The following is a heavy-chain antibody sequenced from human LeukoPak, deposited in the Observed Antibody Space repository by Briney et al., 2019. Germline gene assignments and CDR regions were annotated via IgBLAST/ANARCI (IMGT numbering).Heavy chain of an antibody. V-gene: IGHV3-20*04. CDR2: INWNGGST. CDR1: GFTFDDYG. D-gene: IGHD3-9*01. Sequence: GGSLRLSCAASGFTFDDYGMSWVRQAPGKGLEWVSGINWNGGSTGYADSVKGRFTISRDNAKNSLYLQTNSLRAEDTALYYCARHYYDILRYYFDYWGQGTLVTVSS. CDR3: ARHYYDILRYYFDY. J-gene: IGHJ4*02.